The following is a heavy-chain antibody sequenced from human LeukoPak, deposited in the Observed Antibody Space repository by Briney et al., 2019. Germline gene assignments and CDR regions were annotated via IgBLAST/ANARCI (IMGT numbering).Heavy chain of an antibody. J-gene: IGHJ6*03. Sequence: PSETLSLTCSVSGDSISSGSYYWSWIRQPAGKGLEWVGHIYADGSTDYNPSLKSRVTISVDTSKNHFSLRLSSVTAADTAVYYCARDKWGLLDTAIYYYYTDVWGKGTTATVSS. D-gene: IGHD5-18*01. CDR1: GDSISSGSYY. V-gene: IGHV4-61*09. CDR2: IYADGST. CDR3: ARDKWGLLDTAIYYYYTDV.